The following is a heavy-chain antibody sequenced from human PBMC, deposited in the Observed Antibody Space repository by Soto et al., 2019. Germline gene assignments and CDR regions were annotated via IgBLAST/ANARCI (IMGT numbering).Heavy chain of an antibody. V-gene: IGHV3-23*01. CDR3: AKCMTTVTTFPFDI. Sequence: EVQLLESGGGLVQPGGSLRLSCAASGFTFSSYAMSWVRQAPWKGLEWVSAISGSGGGTYYADSVKGRFTISRDNSKHALYLQMDSLRAEDTAVYYCAKCMTTVTTFPFDIWGQGTIVIVSS. CDR1: GFTFSSYA. CDR2: ISGSGGGT. D-gene: IGHD4-17*01. J-gene: IGHJ3*02.